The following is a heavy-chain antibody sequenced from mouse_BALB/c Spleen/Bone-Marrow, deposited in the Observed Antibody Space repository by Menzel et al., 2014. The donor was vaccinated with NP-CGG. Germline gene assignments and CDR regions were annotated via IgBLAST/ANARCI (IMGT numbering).Heavy chain of an antibody. CDR2: INPSTGYT. J-gene: IGHJ4*01. Sequence: QVQLQHSGAELAKPGASVKMSCKASGYTFTSYWVHWVKQRPGQGLEWIGYINPSTGYTEYNQKFKDKATLTADKSSSTAYMQLSSLTSEDSAVYYCARQITTVDYAMDYWGQGTSVTVSS. CDR3: ARQITTVDYAMDY. D-gene: IGHD1-1*01. CDR1: GYTFTSYW. V-gene: IGHV1-7*01.